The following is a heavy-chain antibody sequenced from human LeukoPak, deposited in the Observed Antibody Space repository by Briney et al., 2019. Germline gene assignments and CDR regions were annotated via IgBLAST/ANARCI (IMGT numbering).Heavy chain of an antibody. CDR1: GFTFSSYA. D-gene: IGHD3-10*01. Sequence: PGGSLRLSCAASGFTFSSYAMHWVRQAPGKGLEYVSAISSNGGSTYYANSVKGRFTISRDNSKNTLYLQMGSLRAEDMAVYYCARSVTMVQGVTSWNWFDPWGQGTLVTVSS. CDR3: ARSVTMVQGVTSWNWFDP. V-gene: IGHV3-64*01. CDR2: ISSNGGST. J-gene: IGHJ5*02.